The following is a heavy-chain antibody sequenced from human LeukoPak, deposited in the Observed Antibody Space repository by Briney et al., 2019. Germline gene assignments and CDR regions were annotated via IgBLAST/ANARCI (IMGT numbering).Heavy chain of an antibody. J-gene: IGHJ4*02. D-gene: IGHD3-22*01. CDR3: ARDYGLRYYSDSSGYDSERWWDRYFDY. Sequence: SSVKVSCKASGGTFSSYAISWVRQAPGPGIEWMGGIIPIFGTANYAQKFQGRVTITTDESTSTGYMVLISLRSEHTAVYYCARDYGLRYYSDSSGYDSERWWDRYFDYWGQGTLVTVSS. CDR1: GGTFSSYA. CDR2: IIPIFGTA. V-gene: IGHV1-69*05.